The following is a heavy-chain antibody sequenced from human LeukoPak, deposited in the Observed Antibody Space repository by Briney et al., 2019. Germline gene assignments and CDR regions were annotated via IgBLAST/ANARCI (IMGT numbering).Heavy chain of an antibody. Sequence: GGSLRLSCAASGFTFSDYYMSWIRQAPGKGLEWVSYISSSGSTIYYADSVKGRFTISRDNAKNSLYLQMNSLRAEDTAVYYCARASAHTDFWSGYTNDYWGQGTLVTVSS. CDR1: GFTFSDYY. CDR3: ARASAHTDFWSGYTNDY. CDR2: ISSSGSTI. J-gene: IGHJ4*02. V-gene: IGHV3-11*04. D-gene: IGHD3-3*01.